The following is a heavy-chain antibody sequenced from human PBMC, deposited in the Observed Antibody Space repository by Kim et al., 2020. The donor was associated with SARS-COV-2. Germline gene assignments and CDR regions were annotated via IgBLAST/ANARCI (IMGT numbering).Heavy chain of an antibody. CDR3: ARKVDDILTGYSHFDY. Sequence: SVKVSCKASGGTFSSYAISWVRQAPGQGLEWMGGIIPIFGTANYAQKFQGRVTITADESTSTAYMELSSLRSEDTAVYYCARKVDDILTGYSHFDYWGQGTLVTVSS. CDR2: IIPIFGTA. CDR1: GGTFSSYA. D-gene: IGHD3-9*01. V-gene: IGHV1-69*13. J-gene: IGHJ4*02.